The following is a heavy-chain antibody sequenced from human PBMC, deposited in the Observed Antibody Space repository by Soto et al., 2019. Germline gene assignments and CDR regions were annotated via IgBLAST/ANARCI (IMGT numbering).Heavy chain of an antibody. CDR1: GFTFGRYG. J-gene: IGHJ3*02. CDR3: AREIGLSEAFDI. CDR2: IWYDGSNK. Sequence: SLRHSFQPSGFTFGRYGMHWCGQAPGKALEWVAVIWYDGSNKYYANSVKGRFTISRDNSKNTLYLQMNSLRAEDTAVYYCAREIGLSEAFDIWGQGT. V-gene: IGHV3-33*01. D-gene: IGHD3-10*01.